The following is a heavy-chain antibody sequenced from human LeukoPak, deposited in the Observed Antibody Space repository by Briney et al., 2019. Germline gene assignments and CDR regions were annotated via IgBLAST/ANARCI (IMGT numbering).Heavy chain of an antibody. V-gene: IGHV4-59*08. J-gene: IGHJ3*01. CDR3: ATHYDVLTGYAAAAFDV. CDR1: GGSISPYY. Sequence: KASVTLSFTCTVAGGSISPYYWSWIRQPPGKGLEWIGYIYYSGTTHYNPSLESRVTMSVDTSKNQFSLKLSSVTAADTAVYYCATHYDVLTGYAAAAFDVWGQGTMVTVSS. D-gene: IGHD3-9*01. CDR2: IYYSGTT.